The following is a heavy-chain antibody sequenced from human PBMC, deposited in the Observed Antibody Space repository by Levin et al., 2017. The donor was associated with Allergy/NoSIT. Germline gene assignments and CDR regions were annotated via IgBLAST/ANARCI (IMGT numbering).Heavy chain of an antibody. CDR3: ARGHYYGSGSSPTWFDP. CDR1: GGSISSGDYY. J-gene: IGHJ5*02. V-gene: IGHV4-30-4*02. Sequence: KTSETLSLTCTVSGGSISSGDYYWSWIRQPPGKGLEWIGYIYYSGSTYYNPSLKSRVTISVDTSKNQFSLKLSSVTAADTAVYYCARGHYYGSGSSPTWFDPWGQGTLVTVSS. D-gene: IGHD3-10*01. CDR2: IYYSGST.